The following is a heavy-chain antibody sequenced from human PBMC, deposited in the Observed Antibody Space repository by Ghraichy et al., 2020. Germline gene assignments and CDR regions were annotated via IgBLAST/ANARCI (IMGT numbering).Heavy chain of an antibody. V-gene: IGHV4-59*01. CDR2: IYYSGST. J-gene: IGHJ3*02. CDR3: ARVDDAFDI. CDR1: GGSISSYY. Sequence: SETLSLTCTVSGGSISSYYWRWIRQPPGKGLEWIGYIYYSGSTNYNPSLKSRVTISVDTSKNQFSLKLSSVTAADTAVYYCARVDDAFDIWGQGTMVTVSS.